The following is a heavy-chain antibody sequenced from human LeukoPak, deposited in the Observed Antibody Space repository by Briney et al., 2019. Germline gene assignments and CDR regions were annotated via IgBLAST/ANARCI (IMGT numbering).Heavy chain of an antibody. CDR2: IYYSGST. CDR3: ARDRDYDSSGYYFNAFDI. J-gene: IGHJ3*02. Sequence: SETLSLTCTVSGGSISSSSYYWGWIRQPPGKGLEWIGSIYYSGSTYYNPSLKSRVTISVDTSKNQFSLKLSSVTAADTAVYYCARDRDYDSSGYYFNAFDIWGQGTMVTVSS. D-gene: IGHD3-22*01. CDR1: GGSISSSSYY. V-gene: IGHV4-39*07.